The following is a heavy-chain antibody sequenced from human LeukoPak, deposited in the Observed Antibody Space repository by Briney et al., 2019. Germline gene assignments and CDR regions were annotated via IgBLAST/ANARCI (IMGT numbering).Heavy chain of an antibody. D-gene: IGHD6-19*01. CDR1: GYRFTSYW. CDR3: ARRGDSSDWYF. J-gene: IGHJ4*02. V-gene: IGHV5-51*01. Sequence: GESLKISCKGSGYRFTSYWIGGVRQMPGKGLEWMGIIYPADSDTRYSPSFQGQVTISADKTISTAYLQWSSLKASDTAMYYCARRGDSSDWYFWGQGTLVTVSS. CDR2: IYPADSDT.